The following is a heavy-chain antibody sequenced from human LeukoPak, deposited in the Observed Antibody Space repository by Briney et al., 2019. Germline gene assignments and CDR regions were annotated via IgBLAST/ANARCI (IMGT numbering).Heavy chain of an antibody. CDR1: GGSISSYY. CDR2: IYYSGST. J-gene: IGHJ4*02. CDR3: ARGSTRYYDILTGLTY. D-gene: IGHD3-9*01. Sequence: SETLSLTCTVSGGSISSYYWSWIRQPPGKGLEWIGYIYYSGSTNYNPSLKSRVTISVDTSKNQFSLKLSSVTAADTAVYYCARGSTRYYDILTGLTYWGQGTLVTVSS. V-gene: IGHV4-59*12.